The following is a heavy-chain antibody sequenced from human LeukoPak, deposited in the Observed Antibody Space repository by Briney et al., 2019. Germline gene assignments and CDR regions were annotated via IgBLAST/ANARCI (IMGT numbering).Heavy chain of an antibody. CDR1: GGTFSSYA. CDR3: ARDGYCSGGSCYSVS. Sequence: SVKVSCKASGGTFSSYAISWVRQAPGQGLEWMGRIIPILGIANYAQKFQGRVTITADKSTSTAYMELSSLRSEDTAVYYCARDGYCSGGSCYSVSWGQGTLVTVSS. D-gene: IGHD2-15*01. V-gene: IGHV1-69*04. J-gene: IGHJ5*02. CDR2: IIPILGIA.